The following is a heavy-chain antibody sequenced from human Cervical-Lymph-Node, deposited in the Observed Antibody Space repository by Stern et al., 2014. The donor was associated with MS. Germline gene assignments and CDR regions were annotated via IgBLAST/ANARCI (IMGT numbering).Heavy chain of an antibody. D-gene: IGHD3-3*01. CDR1: GGTFSSYA. Sequence: VQLVESGAEVKKPGSSVKVSCKASGGTFSSYAISWVRQAPGQGLEWMGGILPIFGTANYAQKFQGRVTITAEESTSTAYMELSSLRSEDTAVYYCARDRTIFGVVTSYGMDVWGQGTTVTVSS. V-gene: IGHV1-69*01. CDR3: ARDRTIFGVVTSYGMDV. CDR2: ILPIFGTA. J-gene: IGHJ6*02.